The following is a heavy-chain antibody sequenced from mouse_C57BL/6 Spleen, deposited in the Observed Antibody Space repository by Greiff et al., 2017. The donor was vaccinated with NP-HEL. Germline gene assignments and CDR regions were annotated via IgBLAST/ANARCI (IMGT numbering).Heavy chain of an antibody. V-gene: IGHV5-9*01. CDR1: GFTFSSYT. J-gene: IGHJ3*01. D-gene: IGHD2-12*01. CDR3: ASYAWFAY. Sequence: EVKLMESGGGLVKPGGSLKLSCAASGFTFSSYTMSWVRQTPEKRLEWVATISGGGGNTYYPDSVKGRFTISRDNAKNTLYLQMSSLRSEDTALYYCASYAWFAYWGQGTLVTVSA. CDR2: ISGGGGNT.